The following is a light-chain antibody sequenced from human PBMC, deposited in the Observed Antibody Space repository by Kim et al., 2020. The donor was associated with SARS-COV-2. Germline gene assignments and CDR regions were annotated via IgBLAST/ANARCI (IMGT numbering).Light chain of an antibody. CDR2: EVT. J-gene: IGLJ1*01. CDR3: ASHGGYDYV. Sequence: PGQSTATSGYGTRGDFVRYKYVSWYQQHPGKSPKLIFYEVTKRPSGVPDRFSGSMSGNTASLTVSGLQAEDEADYYCASHGGYDYVFGTGTKVTVL. V-gene: IGLV2-8*01. CDR1: RGDFVRYKY.